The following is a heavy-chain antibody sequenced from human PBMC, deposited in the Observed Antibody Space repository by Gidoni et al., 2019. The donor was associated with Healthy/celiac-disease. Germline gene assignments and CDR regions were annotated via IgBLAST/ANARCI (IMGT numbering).Heavy chain of an antibody. CDR1: GFTFSSYA. CDR2: ISGSGGST. Sequence: EVQLLESGGGLVQPGGSLRLSCAASGFTFSSYAMSWVRQAPGKGLEWVSAISGSGGSTYYADSVKGPFTISRDNSKNTLYLQMNSLRAEDTAVYYCAKDWGQQSLSDYWGQGTLVTVSS. CDR3: AKDWGQQSLSDY. D-gene: IGHD3-16*01. J-gene: IGHJ4*02. V-gene: IGHV3-23*01.